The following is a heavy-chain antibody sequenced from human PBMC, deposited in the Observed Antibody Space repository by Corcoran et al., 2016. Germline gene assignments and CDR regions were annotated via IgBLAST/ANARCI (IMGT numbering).Heavy chain of an antibody. V-gene: IGHV1-18*01. J-gene: IGHJ6*02. CDR1: GYTFTSYG. CDR2: ISAYNGNT. CDR3: ARVVTIFGVVIDGMDV. Sequence: QVQLVQSGAEVKKPGASVKFFCKASGYTFTSYGISWVRQAPGQGLEWMGWISAYNGNTNYAQKLQGRVTMTTDTSTSTAYMELRSLRSDDPAVYYCARVVTIFGVVIDGMDVWGQGTTVTVSS. D-gene: IGHD3-3*01.